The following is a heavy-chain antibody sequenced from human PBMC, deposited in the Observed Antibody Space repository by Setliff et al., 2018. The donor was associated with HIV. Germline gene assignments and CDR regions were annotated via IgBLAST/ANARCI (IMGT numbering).Heavy chain of an antibody. CDR3: ARDHNSGTLHAFDL. CDR1: GGSISNSSSY. D-gene: IGHD1-26*01. J-gene: IGHJ3*01. Sequence: SETLSLTCTVSGGSISNSSSYWSWIRQPPGKGLEWIGYIYYSGSTNYNPSLKSRVTISLDTSKKHFSLDLYSVTAADTAVYYCARDHNSGTLHAFDLWGQGTKVTVSS. CDR2: IYYSGST. V-gene: IGHV4-61*03.